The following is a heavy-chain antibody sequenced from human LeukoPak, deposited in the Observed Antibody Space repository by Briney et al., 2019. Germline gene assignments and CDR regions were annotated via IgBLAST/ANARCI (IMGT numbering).Heavy chain of an antibody. CDR1: GGSINSSSYY. CDR2: IYYSGST. J-gene: IGHJ4*02. V-gene: IGHV4-39*01. Sequence: SGTLSLTCTVSGGSINSSSYYWGWIRQPPGKGLEWIGSIYYSGSTYYNPSLKSRVTISVDTSKNQFSLKLSSVTAADTAVYYCARPQRFGDRFDYWGQGTLVTVSS. CDR3: ARPQRFGDRFDY. D-gene: IGHD3-10*01.